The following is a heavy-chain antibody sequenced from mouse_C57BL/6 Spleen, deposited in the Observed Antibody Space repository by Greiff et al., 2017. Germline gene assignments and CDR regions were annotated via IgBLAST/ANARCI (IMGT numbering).Heavy chain of an antibody. CDR1: GYAFSSSW. J-gene: IGHJ4*01. CDR2: IYPGDGDT. Sequence: QVQLQQSGPELVKPGASVTISCKASGYAFSSSWMNWVKQRPGKGLEWIGRIYPGDGDTNYNGKFKGKATLTADKSSSTAYMQLSSLTSEDSAVYFCARPSILLRGYYAMDYWGQGTSVTVSS. D-gene: IGHD1-1*01. V-gene: IGHV1-82*01. CDR3: ARPSILLRGYYAMDY.